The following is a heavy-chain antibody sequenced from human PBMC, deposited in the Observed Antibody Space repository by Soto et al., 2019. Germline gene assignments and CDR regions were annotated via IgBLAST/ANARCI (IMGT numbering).Heavy chain of an antibody. J-gene: IGHJ4*02. CDR1: GGSFSGYY. D-gene: IGHD6-19*01. Sequence: PSETLSLTCAVYGGSFSGYYWSWIRQPPGKGLEWIGEINHSGSTNYNPSLKSRVTISVDTSKNQFSLKLSSVTTADTAVYYCARHTRLAYNDYWGQGTLVTVSS. CDR2: INHSGST. CDR3: ARHTRLAYNDY. V-gene: IGHV4-34*01.